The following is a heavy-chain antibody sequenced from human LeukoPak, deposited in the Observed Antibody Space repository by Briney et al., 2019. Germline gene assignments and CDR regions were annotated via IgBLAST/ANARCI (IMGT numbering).Heavy chain of an antibody. CDR3: ARWGDYVWGSYRYTVAFDI. J-gene: IGHJ3*02. D-gene: IGHD3-16*02. CDR2: IYYSGST. V-gene: IGHV4-59*08. Sequence: SETLSLTCTVSGGSISSYYWSWVRQPPGKGLEWIGYIYYSGSTNYNPSLKSRVTISVDTSKNQFSLKLSSVTAADTAVYYCARWGDYVWGSYRYTVAFDIWGQGTMVTVSS. CDR1: GGSISSYY.